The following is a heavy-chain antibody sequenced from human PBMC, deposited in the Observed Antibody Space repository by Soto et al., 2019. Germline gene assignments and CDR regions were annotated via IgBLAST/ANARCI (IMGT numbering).Heavy chain of an antibody. CDR1: GGTFSSYA. CDR3: ASLNYGSSGWYYY. CDR2: IIPIFGTA. J-gene: IGHJ4*02. Sequence: QVQLVQSGVELRKPGSSLKSSCKASGGTFSSYAITWGRRAPEQGLEWMGGIIPIFGTANYAQKFQGRVTITADKSTSTAYMELSSLRSEDTAVYYCASLNYGSSGWYYYWGQGTLVTVSS. V-gene: IGHV1-69*06. D-gene: IGHD6-19*01.